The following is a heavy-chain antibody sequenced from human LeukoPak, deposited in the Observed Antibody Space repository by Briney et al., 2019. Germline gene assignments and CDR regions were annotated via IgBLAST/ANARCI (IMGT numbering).Heavy chain of an antibody. CDR2: LYWSGST. CDR3: ARDRPITIFGVVSLYGMDV. J-gene: IGHJ6*02. D-gene: IGHD3-3*01. Sequence: PSETLSLTCTVSGGSISSHYWSSLPQPPGKGVEWIGYLYWSGSTNFNPSLKSRVTISVDTSKNQFSLKLSSVTAADTAVDYCARDRPITIFGVVSLYGMDVWGQGTTVTVSS. V-gene: IGHV4-59*11. CDR1: GGSISSHY.